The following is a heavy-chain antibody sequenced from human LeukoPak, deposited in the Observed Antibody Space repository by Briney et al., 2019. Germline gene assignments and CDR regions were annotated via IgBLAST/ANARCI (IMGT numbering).Heavy chain of an antibody. CDR3: ARGPEINWNYEFYY. J-gene: IGHJ4*02. CDR1: GGTFSSYA. V-gene: IGHV1-69*04. CDR2: IIPILGIA. D-gene: IGHD1-7*01. Sequence: SVKVSCKASGGTFSSYAISWVRQAPGQGLEWMGRIIPILGIANYAQKFQGRVTITADKSTSTAYMELSSLRSEDTAVYYCARGPEINWNYEFYYWGQGTLVTVSS.